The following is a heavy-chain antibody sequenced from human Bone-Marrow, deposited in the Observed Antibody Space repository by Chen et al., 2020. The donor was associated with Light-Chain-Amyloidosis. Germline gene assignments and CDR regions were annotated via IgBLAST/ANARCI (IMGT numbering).Heavy chain of an antibody. J-gene: IGHJ4*02. Sequence: QLQLQESGPRLVKSSGTLSLTCTVSGGSIMSSSNFWGWLRQAPGKGLEWIGSIYYSGNTYMNSSLKNRVAMSVDTSNNQFSLRLNSVTAADTAVNFCARVVPPNYGANFNSWGQGTLVIVSS. D-gene: IGHD4-17*01. V-gene: IGHV4-39*07. CDR1: GGSIMSSSNF. CDR2: IYYSGNT. CDR3: ARVVPPNYGANFNS.